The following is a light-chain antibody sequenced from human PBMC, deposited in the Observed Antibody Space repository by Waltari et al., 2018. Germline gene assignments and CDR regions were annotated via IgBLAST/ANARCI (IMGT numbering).Light chain of an antibody. CDR3: HQYGNSPRT. V-gene: IGKV3-20*01. CDR1: QSVNANS. Sequence: EIVLTQSPGTLSLSPGEGAYLSCRASQSVNANSLAWYQQKPDPAPRLLIYGASTRATGIPDRFSGSGSGTDFTLTITRLEPEDFAVYFCHQYGNSPRTFGPGTKLDIK. CDR2: GAS. J-gene: IGKJ3*01.